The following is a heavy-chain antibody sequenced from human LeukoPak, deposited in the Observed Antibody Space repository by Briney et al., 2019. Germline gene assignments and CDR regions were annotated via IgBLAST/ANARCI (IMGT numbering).Heavy chain of an antibody. CDR2: IHYSGST. J-gene: IGHJ4*02. CDR3: ARGRGDRYSSGWYPTYYFDY. CDR1: GASVSSYY. D-gene: IGHD6-19*01. V-gene: IGHV4-59*02. Sequence: SETLSLTCTVSGASVSSYYWSWIRQPPGKGLEWIGYIHYSGSTTYNPSLKSRVSTSVDTSKNQFSLKLSSVTAADTAVYYCARGRGDRYSSGWYPTYYFDYWGQGTLVTVSS.